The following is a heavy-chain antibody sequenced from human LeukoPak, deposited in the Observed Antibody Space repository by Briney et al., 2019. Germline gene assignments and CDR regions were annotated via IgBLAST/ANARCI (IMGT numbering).Heavy chain of an antibody. Sequence: GGFLRLSCAASGFTFSSYSMNWVRQAPGKGLEWVSSISSSSSYIYYADSVKGRFTISRDNAKISLYLQMNSLRAEDTAVYYCARGDDYVWGSYRPFDYWGQGTLVTVSS. CDR3: ARGDDYVWGSYRPFDY. CDR1: GFTFSSYS. J-gene: IGHJ4*02. CDR2: ISSSSSYI. D-gene: IGHD3-16*02. V-gene: IGHV3-21*01.